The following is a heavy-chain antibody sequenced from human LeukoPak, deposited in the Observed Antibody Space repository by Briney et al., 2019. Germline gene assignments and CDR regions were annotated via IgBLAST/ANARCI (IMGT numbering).Heavy chain of an antibody. Sequence: PGGSLRLSCAASGFTFSSYAMHWVRQAPGKGLEYVSAISSNGGSTYYANSVKGRFTISRDNSKNTLYLQMGSLRAEDMAVYYCARAGIQFTVTTVVYWGQGTLVTVSS. CDR2: ISSNGGST. CDR1: GFTFSSYA. CDR3: ARAGIQFTVTTVVY. V-gene: IGHV3-64*01. J-gene: IGHJ4*02. D-gene: IGHD4-23*01.